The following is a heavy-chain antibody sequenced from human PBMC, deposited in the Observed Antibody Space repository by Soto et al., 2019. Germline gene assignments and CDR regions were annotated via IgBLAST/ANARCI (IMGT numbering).Heavy chain of an antibody. CDR3: ADNYGAAGWFDS. J-gene: IGHJ5*01. V-gene: IGHV3-23*01. CDR1: GFPFSSYG. Sequence: GGSLRLSCAATGFPFSSYGMSWVRQAPGKGLEWVSTISGSGGSTYYADSVKGRFTIARDNSKNTLYLQMNSLRAEDTAVYYCADNYGAAGWFDSWGQGTLVTVSS. CDR2: ISGSGGST. D-gene: IGHD4-17*01.